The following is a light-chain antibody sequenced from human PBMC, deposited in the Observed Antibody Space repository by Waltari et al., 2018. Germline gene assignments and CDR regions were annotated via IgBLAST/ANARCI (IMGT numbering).Light chain of an antibody. J-gene: IGKJ1*01. V-gene: IGKV1-5*03. CDR1: QSIDSW. Sequence: DIQMTQSPSTLSASVGDRVTITCRASQSIDSWLAWDQQKPGKAPKLLSYKASSLETGVPSRFSGSGSGTEFTLTINSLQPDDFATYYCQQYYGLWTFGPGTKVEIK. CDR3: QQYYGLWT. CDR2: KAS.